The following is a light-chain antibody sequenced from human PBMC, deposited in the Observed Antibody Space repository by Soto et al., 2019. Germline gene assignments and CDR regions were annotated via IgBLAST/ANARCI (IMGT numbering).Light chain of an antibody. CDR2: GAS. CDR3: QQHNNWPRT. CDR1: QSVGNN. Sequence: EIVMTQSPATLSVSPGERATLSCRASQSVGNNVAWYQQRPGQAPRLLIYGASTRATGIPVRFSGSGSGTEFTLTISSLQSEDFAVYYCQQHNNWPRTFGQGTKVDIK. V-gene: IGKV3-15*01. J-gene: IGKJ1*01.